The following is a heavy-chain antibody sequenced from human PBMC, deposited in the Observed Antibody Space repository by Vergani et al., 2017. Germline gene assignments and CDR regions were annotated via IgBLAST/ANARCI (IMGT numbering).Heavy chain of an antibody. V-gene: IGHV4-38-2*02. CDR1: GYSISSGYY. CDR3: ARDASTVTSPRLYYFDY. CDR2: IYHSGST. J-gene: IGHJ4*02. Sequence: QVQLQESGPGLVKPSETLSLTCTVSGYSISSGYYWGWIRQPPGKRLEWIGSIYHSGSTYYNPSLKSRVTISVDTSKNQFSLKLSSVTAADTAVYYCARDASTVTSPRLYYFDYWGQGTLVTVSS. D-gene: IGHD4-17*01.